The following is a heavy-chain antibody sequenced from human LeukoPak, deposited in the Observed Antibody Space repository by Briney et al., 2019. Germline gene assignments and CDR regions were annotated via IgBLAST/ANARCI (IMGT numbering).Heavy chain of an antibody. D-gene: IGHD7-27*01. V-gene: IGHV4-61*08. Sequence: SQTLSLTCTVSGGSISSGGYYWSWIRQPPGKGLEWIGYIYYSGSTNYNPSLKSRVTISVDTSKNQFSLKLSSVTAADTAVYYCARGKNPLEVSLGYWGQGTLVTVSS. J-gene: IGHJ4*02. CDR1: GGSISSGGYY. CDR2: IYYSGST. CDR3: ARGKNPLEVSLGY.